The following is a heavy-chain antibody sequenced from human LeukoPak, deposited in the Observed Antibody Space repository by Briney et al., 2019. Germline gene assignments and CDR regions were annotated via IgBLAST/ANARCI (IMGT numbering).Heavy chain of an antibody. CDR2: IWYDGSNK. J-gene: IGHJ6*03. CDR3: AKENGNYGDYEQASYMDV. CDR1: GFTFSSYG. V-gene: IGHV3-33*06. D-gene: IGHD4-17*01. Sequence: GGSLRLSCAAPGFTFSSYGMPWVRQAPGKGLEWVAVIWYDGSNKYYADSVKGRFTISRDNSKNTLYLQMNSLRAEDTAVYYCAKENGNYGDYEQASYMDVWGKGTTVTVSS.